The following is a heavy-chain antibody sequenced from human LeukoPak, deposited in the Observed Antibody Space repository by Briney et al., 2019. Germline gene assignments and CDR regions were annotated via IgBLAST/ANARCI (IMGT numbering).Heavy chain of an antibody. J-gene: IGHJ4*02. CDR1: GGSFSGYY. CDR3: AILYGSGRYFDY. CDR2: INHSGST. D-gene: IGHD3-10*01. Sequence: KPSETLSLTCAVYGGSFSGYYWSWIRQPPGKGLEWIGEINHSGSTNYNPSLKSRVTISVDTSKNQFSLKLSSVTAADTAVYYCAILYGSGRYFDYWGQGTLVTVSS. V-gene: IGHV4-34*01.